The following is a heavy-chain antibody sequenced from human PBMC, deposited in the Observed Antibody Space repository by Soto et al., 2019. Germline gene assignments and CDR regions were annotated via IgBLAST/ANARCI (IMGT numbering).Heavy chain of an antibody. J-gene: IGHJ4*02. CDR1: GFTFSSYG. CDR3: AKDQGIAAAGMDY. Sequence: QVQLVESGGGVVQPGRSLRLSCAASGFTFSSYGMHWVRQAPGKGLEWVAVISYDGSNKYYADSVKGRFTISRDNSKNTLYLQMNSLRAEDTAVYYCAKDQGIAAAGMDYWGQGTLVTVSA. CDR2: ISYDGSNK. V-gene: IGHV3-30*18. D-gene: IGHD6-13*01.